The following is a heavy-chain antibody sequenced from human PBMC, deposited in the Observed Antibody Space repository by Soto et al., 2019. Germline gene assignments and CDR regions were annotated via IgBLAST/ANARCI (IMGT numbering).Heavy chain of an antibody. CDR1: GFTFSSYS. V-gene: IGHV3-48*02. CDR2: ISSSSSTI. Sequence: PGGSLRLSCAASGFTFSSYSMNWVRQAPGKGLEWVSYISSSSSTIYYADSVKGRFTISRDNAKNSLYLQMNSLRDEDTAVYYCARAFVCGGDCQYYYGMDVWGQGTTVTVSS. CDR3: ARAFVCGGDCQYYYGMDV. D-gene: IGHD2-21*02. J-gene: IGHJ6*02.